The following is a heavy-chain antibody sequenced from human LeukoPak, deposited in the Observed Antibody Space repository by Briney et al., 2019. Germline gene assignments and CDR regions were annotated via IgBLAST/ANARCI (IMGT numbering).Heavy chain of an antibody. V-gene: IGHV4-59*01. D-gene: IGHD3-22*01. Sequence: SETLSLTCTVSGGSMSRYYWSWIRQPPGKGLEWIGFIYYSGGTNYNPFLKGRISISIDKSTNQFSLKVSSVTAADTAVYYCARNNASSGYSYDYWGQGTLVTVSS. J-gene: IGHJ4*02. CDR3: ARNNASSGYSYDY. CDR1: GGSMSRYY. CDR2: IYYSGGT.